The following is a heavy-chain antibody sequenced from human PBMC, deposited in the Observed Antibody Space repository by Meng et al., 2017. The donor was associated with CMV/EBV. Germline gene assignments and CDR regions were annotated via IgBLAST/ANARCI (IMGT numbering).Heavy chain of an antibody. Sequence: QVQLVQSAAEVKQPVSSVKVSCKTSGGPFRYYAISCVRQAPGQGLEWLGGVLPRLGAPNYAQKFHGRVKITADESTSTHYMDLSSLRSEDTAIYYCASESGRGYTPDYWGQGTLVTVSS. V-gene: IGHV1-69*01. J-gene: IGHJ4*02. CDR3: ASESGRGYTPDY. D-gene: IGHD3-10*01. CDR1: GGPFRYYA. CDR2: VLPRLGAP.